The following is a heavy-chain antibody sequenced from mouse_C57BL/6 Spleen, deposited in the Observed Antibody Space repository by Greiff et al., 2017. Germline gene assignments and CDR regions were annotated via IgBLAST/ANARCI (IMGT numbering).Heavy chain of an antibody. J-gene: IGHJ4*01. D-gene: IGHD2-4*01. Sequence: QVQLQQPGAELVKPGASVKLSCKASGYTFTSYWMHWVKQRPGQGLEWIGMIHPNSGSTNYNEKFKSKATLTVDTSSSTAYMQLSSLTAEDSAVYYCAREDYDDAMDYWGQGTSVTVSS. V-gene: IGHV1-64*01. CDR1: GYTFTSYW. CDR3: AREDYDDAMDY. CDR2: IHPNSGST.